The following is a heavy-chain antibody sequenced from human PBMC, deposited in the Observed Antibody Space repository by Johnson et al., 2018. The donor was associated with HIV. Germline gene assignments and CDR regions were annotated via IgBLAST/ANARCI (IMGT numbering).Heavy chain of an antibody. CDR3: AKGCRWLLERTYAFDI. D-gene: IGHD3-22*01. V-gene: IGHV3-33*06. J-gene: IGHJ3*02. CDR1: GFTFSREN. Sequence: VQLVESGGGMVQPGMSLRLSYADSGFTFSRENMHWVRQAPDKGLHWVAIIWYDGSDKYYADSVKGRFTISRDNSRNTVYLQMNSLRVEDTAVYYCAKGCRWLLERTYAFDIWGQGTMVTVSS. CDR2: IWYDGSDK.